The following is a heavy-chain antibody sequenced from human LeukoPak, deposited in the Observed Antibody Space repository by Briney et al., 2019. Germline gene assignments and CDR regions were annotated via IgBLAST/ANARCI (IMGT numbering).Heavy chain of an antibody. V-gene: IGHV3-33*06. CDR1: GFTFSSYG. J-gene: IGHJ3*02. CDR3: AKGFGYFDMDGAFDI. CDR2: MSYDGSNK. D-gene: IGHD3-9*01. Sequence: TGGSLRLSCAASGFTFSSYGMHWVRQAPGKGLEWVAVMSYDGSNKYYADSVKGRFTISRDNPKNTLYLQMNSLRAEDTAVYYCAKGFGYFDMDGAFDIWGQGTMVTVSS.